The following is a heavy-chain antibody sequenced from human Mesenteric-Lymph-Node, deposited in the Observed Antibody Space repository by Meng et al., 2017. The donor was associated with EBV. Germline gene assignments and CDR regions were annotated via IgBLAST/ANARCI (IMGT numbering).Heavy chain of an antibody. CDR1: GYTFTDYY. D-gene: IGHD2-21*02. CDR3: TKVKIRGDSKFDY. J-gene: IGHJ4*02. CDR2: VDPEDGET. V-gene: IGHV1-69-2*01. Sequence: EGQLVQSGAEVKKPGATVQISCKVSGYTFTDYYMHWVQQAPGKGLEWMGLVDPEDGETIYAEKFQGRVTITADTSTDTAYMELSSLRSEDTAVYYCTKVKIRGDSKFDYWGQGTLVTVSS.